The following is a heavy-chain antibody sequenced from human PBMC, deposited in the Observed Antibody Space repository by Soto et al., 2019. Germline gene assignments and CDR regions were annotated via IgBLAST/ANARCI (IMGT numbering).Heavy chain of an antibody. CDR2: INHRGTT. D-gene: IGHD4-17*01. CDR1: GGSFSGYY. V-gene: IGHV4-34*01. Sequence: SETLSLTCAVYGGSFSGYYWSWIRQPPGKGLEWIGEINHRGTTKYNPSLKSRVTISVDASKNQFSLNLISLTAADAAVYHCVRAGDYAFFDSWGQGTLVTVSS. CDR3: VRAGDYAFFDS. J-gene: IGHJ4*02.